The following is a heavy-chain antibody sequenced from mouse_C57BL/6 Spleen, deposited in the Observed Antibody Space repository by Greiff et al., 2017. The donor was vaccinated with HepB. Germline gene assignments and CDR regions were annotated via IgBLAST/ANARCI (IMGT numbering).Heavy chain of an antibody. D-gene: IGHD1-1*01. Sequence: VQLQQSGAELVKPGASVKISCKASGYAFSSYWMNWVKQRPGKGLEWIGQIYPGDGDTNYNGKFKGKATLTADKSSSTAYMQLSILTSEDSAVYFCEREDYGSSLYAMDYWGQGTSVTVSS. J-gene: IGHJ4*01. CDR1: GYAFSSYW. CDR3: EREDYGSSLYAMDY. CDR2: IYPGDGDT. V-gene: IGHV1-80*01.